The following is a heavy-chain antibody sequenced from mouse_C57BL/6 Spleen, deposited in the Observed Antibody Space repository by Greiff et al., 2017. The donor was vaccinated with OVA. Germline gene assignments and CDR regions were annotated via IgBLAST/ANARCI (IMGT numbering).Heavy chain of an antibody. CDR2: IYPSDSET. CDR3: ARRRIYYDYDYYAIDY. J-gene: IGHJ4*01. V-gene: IGHV1-61*01. CDR1: GYTFTSYW. D-gene: IGHD2-4*01. Sequence: VQLQQSGAELVRPGSSVKLSCKASGYTFTSYWMDWVKQRPGQGLEWIGNIYPSDSETHYNQKFKDKATLTVDKSSSTAYMQLSSLTSEDSAVYYCARRRIYYDYDYYAIDYWGQGTSVTVSS.